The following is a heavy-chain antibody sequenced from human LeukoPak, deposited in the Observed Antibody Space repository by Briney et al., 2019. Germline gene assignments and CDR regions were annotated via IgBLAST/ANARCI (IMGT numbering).Heavy chain of an antibody. CDR3: ARGLRSEYYYDSSGFDFDY. CDR1: GYTFTSYG. Sequence: GASVKVSCKASGYTFTSYGISWVRQAPGQGLEWMGWISAYNGNTNYARKLQGRVTMTTDTSTSTAYMELRSLRSDDTAVYYCARGLRSEYYYDSSGFDFDYWGQGTLVTVSS. V-gene: IGHV1-18*01. D-gene: IGHD3-22*01. CDR2: ISAYNGNT. J-gene: IGHJ4*02.